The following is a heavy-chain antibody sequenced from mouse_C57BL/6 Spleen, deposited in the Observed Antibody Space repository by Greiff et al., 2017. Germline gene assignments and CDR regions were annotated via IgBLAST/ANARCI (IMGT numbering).Heavy chain of an antibody. CDR2: ICSGGST. V-gene: IGHV2-2*01. CDR1: GFSLTSYG. CDR3: ARNSPYSNYDY. J-gene: IGHJ2*01. D-gene: IGHD2-5*01. Sequence: VQLQQSGPGLVQPSQSLSITCTVSGFSLTSYGVHWVRQSPGKGLEWLGVICSGGSTDYNAAFISRLSISKDNSKSQVFFKMNSLQADDTAIYSCARNSPYSNYDYWGQGTTLTVSS.